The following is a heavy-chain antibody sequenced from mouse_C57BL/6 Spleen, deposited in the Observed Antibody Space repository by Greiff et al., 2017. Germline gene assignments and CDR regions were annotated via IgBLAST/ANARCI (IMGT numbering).Heavy chain of an antibody. CDR3: ARDGSYWYFDV. D-gene: IGHD1-1*01. J-gene: IGHJ1*03. V-gene: IGHV1-76*01. Sequence: VKLMESGAELVRPGASVKLSCKASGYTFTDYYINWVKQRPGQGLEWIARIYPGSGNTYYNEKFKGKATLTAEKSSSTAYMQLSSLTSEDSAVYFCARDGSYWYFDVWGTGTTVTVSS. CDR1: GYTFTDYY. CDR2: IYPGSGNT.